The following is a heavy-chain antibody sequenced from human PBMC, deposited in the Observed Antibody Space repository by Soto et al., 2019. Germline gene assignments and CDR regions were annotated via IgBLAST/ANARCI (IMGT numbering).Heavy chain of an antibody. CDR3: ARGAEGLGYNWKYGPFDL. D-gene: IGHD1-7*01. CDR1: GGTFSSHV. CDR2: IIPKFVTP. V-gene: IGHV1-69*01. J-gene: IGHJ4*02. Sequence: QVQLVQSGAEVKKPGSSVRVSCKTSGGTFSSHVFSWVRQAPGQGLEGMGGIIPKFVTPNSAQRFQDRVTITADESTSTVYMELSSLRPEDTAVYYCARGAEGLGYNWKYGPFDLWGQGTLVTVSS.